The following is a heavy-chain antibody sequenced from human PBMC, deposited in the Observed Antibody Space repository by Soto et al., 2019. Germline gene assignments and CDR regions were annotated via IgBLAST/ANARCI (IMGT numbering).Heavy chain of an antibody. CDR1: GGSVTAYT. D-gene: IGHD3-9*01. Sequence: QVQLVQSGAELKKPGSSVKVSCKASGGSVTAYTINWARQAPGQGLEWIGAFIPIFPTPNYAQKFQGRVTFAADGAKNRASMEMNRLTSDDAALYYCDTGAVVPGYPNWVDTWGHGTLVTVSS. J-gene: IGHJ5*01. CDR3: DTGAVVPGYPNWVDT. CDR2: FIPIFPTP. V-gene: IGHV1-69*12.